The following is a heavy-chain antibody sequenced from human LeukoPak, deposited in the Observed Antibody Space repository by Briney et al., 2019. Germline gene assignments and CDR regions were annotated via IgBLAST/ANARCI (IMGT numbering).Heavy chain of an antibody. CDR1: GFTFSSYG. CDR2: IWYDGSNK. Sequence: GGSLRLSCAASGFTFSSYGMHWVRQAPGKGLEWVAVIWYDGSNKYYADSVKGRFTISRDNSKNTLYLQMNSLRAEDTAVYYCARDWGAARLFDYWGQGTLATVSS. J-gene: IGHJ4*02. V-gene: IGHV3-33*01. D-gene: IGHD6-6*01. CDR3: ARDWGAARLFDY.